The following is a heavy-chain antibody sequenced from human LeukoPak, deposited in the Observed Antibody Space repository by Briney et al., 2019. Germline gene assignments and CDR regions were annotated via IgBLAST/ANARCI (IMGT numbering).Heavy chain of an antibody. V-gene: IGHV3-23*01. J-gene: IGHJ4*02. D-gene: IGHD6-13*01. Sequence: PGGSLRLSCAASGFTFSNYAMSWVRQAPGKGLEYVSSITVSGSTYYADSVKGRFTISRDNSKNTLSLQMTSLRAEDTAIYDCAKIAAGGPAYYFDYWGQGTLVTVSS. CDR2: ITVSGST. CDR3: AKIAAGGPAYYFDY. CDR1: GFTFSNYA.